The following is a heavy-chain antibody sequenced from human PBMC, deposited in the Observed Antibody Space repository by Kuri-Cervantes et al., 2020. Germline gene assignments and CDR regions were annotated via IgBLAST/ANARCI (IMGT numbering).Heavy chain of an antibody. CDR1: GFTFSSYA. Sequence: GGSLRLSCAASGFTFSSYAMHWVHQAPGKGLEWVAVISYDGSNKYYADSVKGRFTISRDNSKNTLYLQMNSLRAEDTAVYYCARDSDRIVGATDFDYWGQGTLVTVSS. D-gene: IGHD1-26*01. V-gene: IGHV3-30-3*01. J-gene: IGHJ4*02. CDR2: ISYDGSNK. CDR3: ARDSDRIVGATDFDY.